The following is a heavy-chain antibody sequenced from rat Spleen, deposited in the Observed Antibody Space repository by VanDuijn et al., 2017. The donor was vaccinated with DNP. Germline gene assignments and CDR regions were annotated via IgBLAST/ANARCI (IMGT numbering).Heavy chain of an antibody. CDR3: TTAGAA. V-gene: IGHV5-7*01. D-gene: IGHD1-2*01. CDR2: ISYDGSST. Sequence: EVQLVESGGGLVQPGRSLKLSCAASGFTFSDYYMAWVRQAPKTGLEWVATISYDGSSTYYRDSVKGRFTISRDNAKSTLYLQMDSLRSEDTATYYCTTAGAAWGQGTSVTVSS. J-gene: IGHJ4*01. CDR1: GFTFSDYY.